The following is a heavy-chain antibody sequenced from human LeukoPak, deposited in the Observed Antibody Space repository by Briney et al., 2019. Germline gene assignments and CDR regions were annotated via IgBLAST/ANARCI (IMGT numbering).Heavy chain of an antibody. CDR3: ARSVVVVPSTAFDS. D-gene: IGHD2-2*01. CDR2: ISYSGRT. Sequence: SETLSLTCTVSGDSISSHYWSWIRQPPGKGLEWIGYISYSGRTNYNPSLKSRVTISGDTSKNQFSLNLSSVTAADTAVYCCARSVVVVPSTAFDSWGQGTLVTVSS. CDR1: GDSISSHY. J-gene: IGHJ4*02. V-gene: IGHV4-59*11.